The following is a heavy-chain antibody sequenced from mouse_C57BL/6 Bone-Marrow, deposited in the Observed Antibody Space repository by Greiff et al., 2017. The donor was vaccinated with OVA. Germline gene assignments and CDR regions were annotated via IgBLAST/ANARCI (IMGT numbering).Heavy chain of an antibody. V-gene: IGHV2-3*01. D-gene: IGHD2-5*01. CDR1: GFSLTSYG. CDR3: AKGEWKSNYGGFAY. J-gene: IGHJ3*01. CDR2: IWGDGST. Sequence: VHLVESGPGLVAPSQSLSITCTVSGFSLTSYGVSWVRQPPGKGLEWLGVIWGDGSTNYHSALISRLSISKDNSKSQVFLKLNSLQTDDTATYYCAKGEWKSNYGGFAYWGQGTLVTVSA.